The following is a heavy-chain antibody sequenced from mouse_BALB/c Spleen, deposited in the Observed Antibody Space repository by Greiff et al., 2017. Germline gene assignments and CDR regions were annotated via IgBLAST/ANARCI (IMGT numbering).Heavy chain of an antibody. J-gene: IGHJ3*01. V-gene: IGHV5-9-3*01. CDR3: ARLSLITTVEEAFAY. D-gene: IGHD1-1*01. CDR2: ISSGGSYT. Sequence: EVKLVESGGGLVKPGGSLKLSCEASGFTFSSYAMSWVRQTPEKGLVWVATISSGGSYTYFPDSVKGRFTISRDNAKNTLYLQMSSLRSEDTAMYYCARLSLITTVEEAFAYWGQGTLVTVSA. CDR1: GFTFSSYA.